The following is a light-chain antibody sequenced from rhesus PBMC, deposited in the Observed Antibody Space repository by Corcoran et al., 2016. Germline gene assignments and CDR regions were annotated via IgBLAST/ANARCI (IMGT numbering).Light chain of an antibody. CDR3: QHSYGTPYS. CDR2: KAS. CDR1: ENVNNY. J-gene: IGKJ2*01. Sequence: DIQMTQSPSSLSASVGVRVTITCRASENVNNYLHWYQQKPGKAPKLLIYKASTWKSGVPSRFSGSGSVTDFTLTISSLQPEDFATYSCQHSYGTPYSFGPGTKVEIK. V-gene: IGKV1-74*01.